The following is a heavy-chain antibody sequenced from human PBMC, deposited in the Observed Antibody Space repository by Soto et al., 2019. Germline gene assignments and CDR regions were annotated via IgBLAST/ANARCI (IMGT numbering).Heavy chain of an antibody. D-gene: IGHD3-22*01. CDR2: INPSGGST. J-gene: IGHJ4*02. CDR3: AREPYDISGYYTTLQAPYFDY. Sequence: GASVKVSCKASGYTFTSYYIHWVRQAPGQGLEWMGIINPSGGSTSYAQKFQGRVTMTRDTSTNTVYMELSSLRSEDPAVYYCAREPYDISGYYTTLQAPYFDYWGQGTLVTVSS. V-gene: IGHV1-46*01. CDR1: GYTFTSYY.